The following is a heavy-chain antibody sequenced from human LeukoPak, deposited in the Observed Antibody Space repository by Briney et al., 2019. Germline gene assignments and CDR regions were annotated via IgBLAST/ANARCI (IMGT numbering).Heavy chain of an antibody. CDR1: GGSINSYY. CDR3: ARDHMVRQPL. J-gene: IGHJ4*02. Sequence: SETLSLTCTVSGGSINSYYWSWVRQSPGKGLEWNGFIYYSGSTNYNPSLKSRVTISVDTSKNQFSLKLSSVTAADTAVYYCARDHMVRQPLWGQGTLVTVSS. V-gene: IGHV4-59*12. CDR2: IYYSGST. D-gene: IGHD3-10*01.